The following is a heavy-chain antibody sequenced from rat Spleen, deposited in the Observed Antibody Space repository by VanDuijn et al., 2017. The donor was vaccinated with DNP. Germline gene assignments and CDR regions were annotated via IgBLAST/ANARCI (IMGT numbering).Heavy chain of an antibody. D-gene: IGHD1-1*01. CDR2: IIYDGSSS. CDR1: GFSFSDYD. Sequence: EVQLVESGGGLVQPGRSLKLSCAASGFSFSDYDMAWVRQSPKKGLEWVATIIYDGSSSFYRDSVKGRFTISRDNAESSLYLQMNGLKSDDTATYYCARLRLEWEVRAMDAWGQGTSVTVSS. CDR3: ARLRLEWEVRAMDA. J-gene: IGHJ4*01. V-gene: IGHV5-7*01.